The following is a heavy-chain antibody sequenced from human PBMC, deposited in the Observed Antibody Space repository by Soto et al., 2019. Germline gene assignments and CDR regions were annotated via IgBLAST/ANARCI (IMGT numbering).Heavy chain of an antibody. CDR2: INPNSGGT. CDR3: ASELYGAQCFDY. J-gene: IGHJ4*02. CDR1: GYTFTGYY. Sequence: QVQLVQSGAEVKKPGASVKVSCKASGYTFTGYYMHWVRQAPGQGLEWMGWINPNSGGTNYAQKFQGRVTITADESTSTAYMELSSLRSEDTAVYYCASELYGAQCFDYWGQGTLVTVSS. V-gene: IGHV1-2*02. D-gene: IGHD4-17*01.